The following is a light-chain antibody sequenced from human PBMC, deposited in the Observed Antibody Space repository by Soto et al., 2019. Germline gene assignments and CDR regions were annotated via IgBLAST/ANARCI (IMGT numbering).Light chain of an antibody. CDR3: QQYNSLWT. CDR1: QSISSW. V-gene: IGKV1-5*01. Sequence: DIQMTQSPSTLSASVGDRVTITCRASQSISSWLAWYQQKPGKAPKLLIYDASSLESGVPSRFSGSGSGTEFTLTISCLQPDDFATYYGQQYNSLWTFGQGTKVEIK. J-gene: IGKJ1*01. CDR2: DAS.